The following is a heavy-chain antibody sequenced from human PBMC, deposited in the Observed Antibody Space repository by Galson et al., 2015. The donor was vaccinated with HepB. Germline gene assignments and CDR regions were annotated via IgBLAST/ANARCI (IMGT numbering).Heavy chain of an antibody. J-gene: IGHJ3*02. V-gene: IGHV3-9*01. D-gene: IGHD3-10*01. CDR2: ISWNSGTK. CDR3: AKDTEYYFGSGKAFDI. CDR1: GFNFNEYA. Sequence: SLRLSCAASGFNFNEYAMHWVRQGPGKGLEWVSGISWNSGTKGYADSLKGRFTISRDTAKKSLYLQMNSLRVEDTALYYCAKDTEYYFGSGKAFDIWGQGTMVTVSS.